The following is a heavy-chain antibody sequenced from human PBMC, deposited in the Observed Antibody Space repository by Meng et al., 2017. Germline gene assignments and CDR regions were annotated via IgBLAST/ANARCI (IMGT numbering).Heavy chain of an antibody. CDR3: ARDLVGYYVSFDY. CDR2: ISSSGSTK. V-gene: IGHV3-11*01. CDR1: GFTFSDYY. Sequence: GESLKISCAASGFTFSDYYMSWIRQAPGKGLEWVSYISSSGSTKYYADSVKGRFTISRDNAKNSLYLQMNSLRVEDTAVYYCARDLVGYYVSFDYWGQGTLVTVSS. D-gene: IGHD3-22*01. J-gene: IGHJ4*02.